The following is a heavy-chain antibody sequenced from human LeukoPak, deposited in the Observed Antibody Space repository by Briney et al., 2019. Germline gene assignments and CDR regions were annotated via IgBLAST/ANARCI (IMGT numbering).Heavy chain of an antibody. CDR2: IIPIFGTA. CDR3: ARGQSITMVQGVSKGPYCFDY. J-gene: IGHJ4*02. CDR1: VGTFSSHA. D-gene: IGHD3-10*01. V-gene: IGHV1-69*13. Sequence: SVKVSCKASVGTFSSHAISWVRQAPGQGLEWMGGIIPIFGTANYAQKFQGRVTITADESTSTAYMELSSLRSEDTAVYYCARGQSITMVQGVSKGPYCFDYWGQGTLVTVSS.